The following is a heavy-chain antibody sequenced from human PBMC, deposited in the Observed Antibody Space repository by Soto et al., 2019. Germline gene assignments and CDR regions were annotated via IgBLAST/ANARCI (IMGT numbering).Heavy chain of an antibody. V-gene: IGHV1-18*01. CDR3: ARGGPTVVTQLLFDYYYYYGMDV. Sequence: GASVKVSCKASGYTFTSYGISWVRQAPGQGLEWMGWISAYNGNTNYAQKLQGRVTMTTDTSTSTAYMELRSLRSDDTAVYYCARGGPTVVTQLLFDYYYYYGMDVWGQGTTVTVSS. CDR2: ISAYNGNT. D-gene: IGHD4-17*01. J-gene: IGHJ6*02. CDR1: GYTFTSYG.